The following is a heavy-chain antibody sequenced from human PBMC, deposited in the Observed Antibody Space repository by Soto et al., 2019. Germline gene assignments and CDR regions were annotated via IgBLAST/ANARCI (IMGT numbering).Heavy chain of an antibody. CDR1: GYTFRSYD. V-gene: IGHV1-18*04. Sequence: QVQLVQSGGEVKKAGASVKVSCKASGYTFRSYDIIWVRQAPGQGLEWMGWISAYSGNAKYSQNLQGRVTLTTDTSTSTAFMELSSLRSDDTAVYYCARGQGSPWGQVTLVTVSS. J-gene: IGHJ5*02. CDR3: ARGQGSP. CDR2: ISAYSGNA.